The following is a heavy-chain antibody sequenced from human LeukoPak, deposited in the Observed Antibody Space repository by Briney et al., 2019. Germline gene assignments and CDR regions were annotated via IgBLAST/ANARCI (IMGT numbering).Heavy chain of an antibody. J-gene: IGHJ4*02. V-gene: IGHV3-30*03. Sequence: PGRSLRLSCAGSGFTFSSYGMHWVRQAPGKGLEWVAVISYDGSNKYYADSVKGRFTISRDNSKNTLYLQMNSLRAEDTAVYYCARDCSSTSCYYYWGQGTLVTVSS. CDR2: ISYDGSNK. D-gene: IGHD2-2*01. CDR3: ARDCSSTSCYYY. CDR1: GFTFSSYG.